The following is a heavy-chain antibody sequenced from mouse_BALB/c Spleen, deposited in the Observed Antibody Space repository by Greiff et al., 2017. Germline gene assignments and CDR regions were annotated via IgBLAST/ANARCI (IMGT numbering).Heavy chain of an antibody. D-gene: IGHD2-14*01. CDR3: ARGAEYRSDGYLDD. V-gene: IGHV1-5*01. J-gene: IGHJ1*01. CDR1: GYTFTSYW. Sequence: VQLQQSGTELVRPGASVKMSCKASGYTFTSYWMHWVKQRPGQGLEWIGAIYPGNGGTSYNQKFKGKATLTADKSSSTAYMELSSLTYEDSAVYYWARGAEYRSDGYLDDWGEGTTVTVSS. CDR2: IYPGNGGT.